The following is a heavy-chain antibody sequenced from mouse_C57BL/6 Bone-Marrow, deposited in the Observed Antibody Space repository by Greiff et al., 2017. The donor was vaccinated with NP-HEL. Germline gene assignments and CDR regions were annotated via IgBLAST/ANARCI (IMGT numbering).Heavy chain of an antibody. CDR1: GYTFTSYW. J-gene: IGHJ2*01. CDR2: IDPSDSET. V-gene: IGHV1-52*01. D-gene: IGHD2-5*01. Sequence: VQLHQPGAELVRPGSSVKLSCKASGYTFTSYWMHWVKQRPIQGLEWIGNIDPSDSETHYNQKFKDKATLTVDKSSSTAYMQLSSLTSEDSAVYYCARPYYSNYLYFDYWGQGTTLTVSS. CDR3: ARPYYSNYLYFDY.